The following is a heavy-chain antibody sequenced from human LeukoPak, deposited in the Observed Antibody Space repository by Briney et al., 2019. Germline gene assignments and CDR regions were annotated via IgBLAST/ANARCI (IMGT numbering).Heavy chain of an antibody. CDR1: GYTFTSYG. J-gene: IGHJ4*02. CDR2: ISAYNGNT. CDR3: ARDETLYSSSWYDY. V-gene: IGHV1-18*01. Sequence: ASVKVSCKASGYTFTSYGISWVRQAPGQGLEWMGWISAYNGNTNYAQKLQGRVTMTTDTSTSTAYMELRSLRSDDTAVYYCARDETLYSSSWYDYWGQGTLVTVSS. D-gene: IGHD6-13*01.